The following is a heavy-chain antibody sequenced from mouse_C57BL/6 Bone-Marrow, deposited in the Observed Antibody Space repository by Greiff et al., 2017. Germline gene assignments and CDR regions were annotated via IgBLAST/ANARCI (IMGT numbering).Heavy chain of an antibody. CDR3: TRSLSCYGTNY. CDR2: IDPEDGET. CDR1: GFNINDYY. J-gene: IGHJ2*01. Sequence: VQLQQSGAELVKPGASVKLSCTASGFNINDYYIHWVKQRTEQGLEWIGRIDPEDGETKYAPKFQDKATITADTSSNTAYLQLSSLTSEDTAVYYCTRSLSCYGTNYGGRGTTLTVSS. V-gene: IGHV14-2*01. D-gene: IGHD1-1*01.